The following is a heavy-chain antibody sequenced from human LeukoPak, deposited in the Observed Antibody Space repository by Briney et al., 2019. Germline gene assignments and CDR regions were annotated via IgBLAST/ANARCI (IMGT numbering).Heavy chain of an antibody. CDR2: ISGSGGST. CDR1: GFTFSSYA. J-gene: IGHJ5*02. Sequence: PGGSLRLSCAASGFTFSSYAMSWVRQAPGKGLEWVSAISGSGGSTYYADSVKGRFTISRDNSKNTLYLQMNSLRAEDTAVYYCAKDPLYGSGTPDWFDPRGQGTLVTVSS. CDR3: AKDPLYGSGTPDWFDP. D-gene: IGHD3-10*01. V-gene: IGHV3-23*01.